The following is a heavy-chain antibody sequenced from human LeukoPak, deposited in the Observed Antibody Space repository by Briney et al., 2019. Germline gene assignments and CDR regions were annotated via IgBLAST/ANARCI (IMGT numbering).Heavy chain of an antibody. Sequence: SVKVSCKASGGTFSSYAISWERQAPEQGLEWMGGIIPIFGTANYAQKFQGRVTITTDESTSTAYMELSSLRSEDTAVYYCARANVVVPAATDPATVTTIGDAFDIWGQGTMVTVSS. CDR2: IIPIFGTA. V-gene: IGHV1-69*05. J-gene: IGHJ3*02. D-gene: IGHD2-2*01. CDR3: ARANVVVPAATDPATVTTIGDAFDI. CDR1: GGTFSSYA.